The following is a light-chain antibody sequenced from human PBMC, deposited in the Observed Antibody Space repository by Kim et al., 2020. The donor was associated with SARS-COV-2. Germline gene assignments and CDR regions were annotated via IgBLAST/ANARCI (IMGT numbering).Light chain of an antibody. CDR1: SSNIGAGYD. Sequence: QSVLTQPPSVSGAPGQRVTISCTGSSSNIGAGYDVHWNQQVPGRAPKLLIYGNTYRPSGVPDRFSASKSGTSASLAITGLLAEDESDYYCQSYDITLSGFWVFGGGTQLTVL. CDR3: QSYDITLSGFWV. CDR2: GNT. V-gene: IGLV1-40*01. J-gene: IGLJ3*02.